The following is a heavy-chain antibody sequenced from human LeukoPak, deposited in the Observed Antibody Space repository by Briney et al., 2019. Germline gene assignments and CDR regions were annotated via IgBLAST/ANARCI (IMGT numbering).Heavy chain of an antibody. D-gene: IGHD6-13*01. CDR2: IRSKAYGGTT. J-gene: IGHJ6*03. CDR1: GFTFSSYS. Sequence: HSGGSLRLSCAASGFTFSSYSMNWVRQAPGKGLEWVGFIRSKAYGGTTEYAASVKGRFTISRDDSKSIAYLQMNSLKTEDTAVYYCTRDVHSSSWYQRTLWYYYYMDVWGKGTTVTISS. CDR3: TRDVHSSSWYQRTLWYYYYMDV. V-gene: IGHV3-49*04.